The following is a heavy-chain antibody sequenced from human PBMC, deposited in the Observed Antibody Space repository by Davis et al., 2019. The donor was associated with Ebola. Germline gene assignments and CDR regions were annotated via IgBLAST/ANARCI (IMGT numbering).Heavy chain of an antibody. D-gene: IGHD3-22*01. Sequence: MPSETLSLTCAVYGGSFSDYYWSWIRQPPGKGLEWTGEINHSGSTNYNPSLRSRVTISVDTSKNQFSLKLSSVTAADTAVYYCARVSYYYDSSGYYSLVDYWGQGTLVTVSS. CDR1: GGSFSDYY. J-gene: IGHJ4*02. CDR3: ARVSYYYDSSGYYSLVDY. V-gene: IGHV4-34*01. CDR2: INHSGST.